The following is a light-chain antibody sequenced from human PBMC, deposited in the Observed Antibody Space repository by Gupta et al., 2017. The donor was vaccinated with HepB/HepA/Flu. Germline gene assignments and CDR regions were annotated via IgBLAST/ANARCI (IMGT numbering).Light chain of an antibody. V-gene: IGLV2-14*03. CDR2: DVS. J-gene: IGLJ2*01. CDR1: SRDVGGYDS. CDR3: SSFTSINFMV. Sequence: QSALTQPASVSGSPGQSITISCTGTSRDVGGYDSVSWYHQHPDKAPKLMIYDVSNRPSGVSNRFSGSKSGNTASLTISGLQAEDEADYYCSSFTSINFMVFGGGTKLTVL.